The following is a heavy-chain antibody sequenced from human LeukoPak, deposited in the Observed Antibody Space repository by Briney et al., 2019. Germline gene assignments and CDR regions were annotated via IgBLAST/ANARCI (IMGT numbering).Heavy chain of an antibody. CDR2: MNPNSGNT. V-gene: IGHV1-8*01. J-gene: IGHJ5*02. CDR3: ARGPNKSDGGNSGSAWFDP. D-gene: IGHD4-23*01. CDR1: GYTFTTYD. Sequence: GASVKVSCKASGYTFTTYDINWVRQATGQGLEWMGWMNPNSGNTGYAQKFQGRVTMTRNTSISTAYMELRSLRSEDTAAYYCARGPNKSDGGNSGSAWFDPWGQGTLVTVSS.